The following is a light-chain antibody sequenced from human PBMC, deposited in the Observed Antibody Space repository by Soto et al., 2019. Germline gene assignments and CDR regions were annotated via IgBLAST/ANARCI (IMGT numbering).Light chain of an antibody. CDR1: QNINSY. Sequence: DIQMTQSPSSLSASVGDRVTIICRASQNINSYLAWFQQKPGKAPKSLIYDATSLQSGVPSRFSGSEPGIDFSLTISSLQSEDIATYYCQQYQRYPASFGGGTKLEIK. CDR2: DAT. CDR3: QQYQRYPAS. J-gene: IGKJ4*02. V-gene: IGKV1-16*01.